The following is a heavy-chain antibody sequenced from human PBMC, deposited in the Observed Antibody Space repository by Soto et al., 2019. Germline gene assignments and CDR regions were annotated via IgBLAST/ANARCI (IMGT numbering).Heavy chain of an antibody. CDR2: INTDKGNT. CDR3: AMVDVYVTPSPQDV. V-gene: IGHV1-18*01. Sequence: QVQLVQSGAEVKNPGASVKVSCKASGYTFTRYGIGWARQAPGQGLEWMGWINTDKGNTNYAQNVQGRVTLPTETSTSTAYMELRCLRSNDTAIYYCAMVDVYVTPSPQDVWGQGTTVIVSS. D-gene: IGHD3-16*01. J-gene: IGHJ6*02. CDR1: GYTFTRYG.